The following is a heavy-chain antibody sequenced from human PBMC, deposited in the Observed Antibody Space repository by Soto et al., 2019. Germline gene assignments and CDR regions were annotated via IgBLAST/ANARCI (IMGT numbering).Heavy chain of an antibody. J-gene: IGHJ6*02. CDR2: IDPSDSYT. CDR3: ARHEAITGYPFHYGMDV. CDR1: GYSFTGYW. D-gene: IGHD3-9*01. V-gene: IGHV5-10-1*01. Sequence: GESLKISCKGSGYSFTGYWISWVRHMPGKGLEWMGRIDPSDSYTNYSPSFQGHVTISADKSISTAYLQWSSLKASDTAMYYCARHEAITGYPFHYGMDVWGQGTTVTSP.